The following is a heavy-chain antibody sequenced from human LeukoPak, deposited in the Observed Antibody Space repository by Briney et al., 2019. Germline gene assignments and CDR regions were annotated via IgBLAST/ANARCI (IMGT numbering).Heavy chain of an antibody. CDR1: GFTVSSNS. Sequence: GGSLRLSCAASGFTVSSNSMSWVRQAPGKGLEWVSVIYSGGSTYYADSVKGRFTISRDNSKNTLYLQMNSLRAEDTGVYYCARAPTVTGSFYYYYMDVWGKGTTVTVSS. CDR2: IYSGGST. J-gene: IGHJ6*03. V-gene: IGHV3-53*01. CDR3: ARAPTVTGSFYYYYMDV. D-gene: IGHD4-11*01.